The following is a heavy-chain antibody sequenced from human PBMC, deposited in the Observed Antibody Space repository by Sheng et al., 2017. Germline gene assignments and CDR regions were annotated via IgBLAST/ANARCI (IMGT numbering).Heavy chain of an antibody. CDR2: IIPIFGTA. CDR1: GGTFSSYA. D-gene: IGHD2-8*02. J-gene: IGHJ4*02. Sequence: QVQLVQSGAEVKKPGSSVKVSCKASGGTFSSYAISWVRQAPGQGLEWMGGIIPIFGTANYAQKFQGRVTITTDESTSTAYMELSSLRSEDTAVYYCARSIYCTGGVCYTRFDYWGQGTLVTVSS. V-gene: IGHV1-69*05. CDR3: ARSIYCTGGVCYTRFDY.